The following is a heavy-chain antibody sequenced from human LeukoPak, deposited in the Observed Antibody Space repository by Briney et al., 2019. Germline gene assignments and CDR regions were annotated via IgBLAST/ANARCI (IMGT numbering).Heavy chain of an antibody. D-gene: IGHD2/OR15-2a*01. CDR3: ARTRGSQISMAYLDY. J-gene: IGHJ4*02. V-gene: IGHV1-45*02. Sequence: SVKVSCKASGYTFTYRYLHWVRQAPGQALEWMGWITPFNGNTNYAQKFQDRVTITRDRSMSTAYMELSSLRSDDTAVYYCARTRGSQISMAYLDYWGQETLVAVSS. CDR1: GYTFTYRY. CDR2: ITPFNGNT.